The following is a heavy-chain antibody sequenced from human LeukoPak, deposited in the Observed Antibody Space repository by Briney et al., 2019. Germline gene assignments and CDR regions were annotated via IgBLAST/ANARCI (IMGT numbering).Heavy chain of an antibody. CDR2: IYYSGST. J-gene: IGHJ5*02. CDR3: ARGMVRGVIKTSDRDNWFDP. CDR1: GGSISSGDYY. Sequence: SETLSLTCTVSGGSISSGDYYWSWIRQAPGKGLEWIGYIYYSGSTYYNPSLKSRVTISVDTSKNQFSLKLSSVTAADTAVYYCARGMVRGVIKTSDRDNWFDPWGQGTLVTVSS. V-gene: IGHV4-30-4*01. D-gene: IGHD3-10*01.